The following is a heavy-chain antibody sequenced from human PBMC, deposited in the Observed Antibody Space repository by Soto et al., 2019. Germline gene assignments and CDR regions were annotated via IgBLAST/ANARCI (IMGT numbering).Heavy chain of an antibody. D-gene: IGHD3-10*01. CDR2: IYSSGST. J-gene: IGHJ5*02. CDR1: GGSIDRGAYY. Sequence: SETLSLTCTVSGGSIDRGAYYWSWIRQYPGRGLEWIGYIYSSGSTYYNSSLKSRVTISADTSKNQFSLNLGSLTAADPAVYYCARGVRSNWFDPWGQGTLVTVSS. CDR3: ARGVRSNWFDP. V-gene: IGHV4-31*03.